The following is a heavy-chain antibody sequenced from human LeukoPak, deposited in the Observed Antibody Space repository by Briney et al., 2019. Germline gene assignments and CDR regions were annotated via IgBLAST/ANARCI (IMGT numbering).Heavy chain of an antibody. CDR3: ARATSITVIVVAKYYFDY. J-gene: IGHJ4*02. V-gene: IGHV4-34*01. D-gene: IGHD3-22*01. CDR1: GGSFSAYY. Sequence: SETLPLTCAVYGGSFSAYYWSWIRQPPGKGLEWIGEINHSGSTNYNPSLKSRVTISVDTSKNQFSLKLSSVTAADTAVYYCARATSITVIVVAKYYFDYWGQGALVTVSS. CDR2: INHSGST.